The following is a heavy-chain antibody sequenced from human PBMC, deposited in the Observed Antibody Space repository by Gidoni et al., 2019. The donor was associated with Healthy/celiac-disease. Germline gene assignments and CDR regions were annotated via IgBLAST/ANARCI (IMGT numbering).Heavy chain of an antibody. J-gene: IGHJ4*02. D-gene: IGHD3-22*01. Sequence: QVTLKESGPVLVTPTETLTLTCTVSGFSLSNARMGVSWIRQPPGKALEWLAHIFSNDEKSYSTSLKSRLTISKDTSKSQVVLTMTNMDPVDTATYYCARTTYYYDSSGYYYSPIDYWGQGTLVTVSS. CDR2: IFSNDEK. CDR3: ARTTYYYDSSGYYYSPIDY. V-gene: IGHV2-26*01. CDR1: GFSLSNARMG.